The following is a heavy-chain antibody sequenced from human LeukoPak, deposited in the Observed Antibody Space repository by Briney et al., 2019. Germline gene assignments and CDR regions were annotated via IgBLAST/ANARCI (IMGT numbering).Heavy chain of an antibody. CDR1: GFTFSSYA. J-gene: IGHJ4*02. CDR3: ARDPGGMDWNVDY. CDR2: INGTGTYI. Sequence: PGGSLRLSCAASGFTFSSYAMSWVRQAPGKGLEWVSSINGTGTYIHYADSVKGRFTISRDNAKNSLYLQMNSLRAEDTAVYYCARDPGGMDWNVDYWGQGTLVTVSS. V-gene: IGHV3-21*01. D-gene: IGHD3/OR15-3a*01.